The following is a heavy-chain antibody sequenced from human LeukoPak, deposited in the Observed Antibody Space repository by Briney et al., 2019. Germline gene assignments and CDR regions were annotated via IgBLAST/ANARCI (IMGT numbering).Heavy chain of an antibody. CDR2: ISGSGGST. CDR3: AKGGPTVVVPAAAGFDY. Sequence: HAGGSLRLSCAGSGFTFSDYYMSWIRQAPGKGLEWVSAISGSGGSTYYADSVKGRFTISRDNSKNTLYLQMNSLRAEDTAVYYCAKGGPTVVVPAAAGFDYWGQGTLVTVSS. D-gene: IGHD2-2*01. V-gene: IGHV3-23*01. J-gene: IGHJ4*02. CDR1: GFTFSDYY.